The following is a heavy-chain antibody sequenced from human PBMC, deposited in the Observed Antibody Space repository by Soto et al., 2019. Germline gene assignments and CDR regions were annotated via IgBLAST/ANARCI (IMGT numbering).Heavy chain of an antibody. J-gene: IGHJ6*02. CDR2: IVVGSGNT. Sequence: SVKVSFKASGFTFTSSAVQWVRQARGQRLEWIGWIVVGSGNTNYAQKFQERVTITRDMSTSTAYMELSSLRSEDTAVYYCAADRGMVRGVILYYYGMDVWGQGTTVTVSS. CDR3: AADRGMVRGVILYYYGMDV. V-gene: IGHV1-58*01. CDR1: GFTFTSSA. D-gene: IGHD3-10*01.